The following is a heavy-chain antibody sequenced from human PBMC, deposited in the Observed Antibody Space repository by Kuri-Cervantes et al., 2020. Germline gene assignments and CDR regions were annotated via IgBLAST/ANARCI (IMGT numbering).Heavy chain of an antibody. J-gene: IGHJ4*02. CDR2: INAGNGNT. CDR1: GYTFTSYA. Sequence: ASVKVSCKASGYTFTSYAMHWVRQAPGQRLEWMGWINAGNGNTKYSQKFQGRVTITRDTSASTAYMELSSLRSDDTAVYYCARDIPGQWLVFGLWGQGTLVTVSS. V-gene: IGHV1-3*01. CDR3: ARDIPGQWLVFGL. D-gene: IGHD6-19*01.